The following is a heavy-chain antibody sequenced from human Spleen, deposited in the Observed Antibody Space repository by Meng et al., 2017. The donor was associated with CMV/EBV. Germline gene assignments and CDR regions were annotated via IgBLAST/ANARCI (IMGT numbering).Heavy chain of an antibody. CDR3: AREGRDLDY. V-gene: IGHV3-48*03. CDR1: GFTFSNYE. J-gene: IGHJ4*02. D-gene: IGHD3-10*01. Sequence: GESLKISCAASGFTFSNYEMNWVRQAPGKGLEWVSYISSSGSTIHYADSVKGRFTISRDNANKSLSLQMDSLRVEDTAVYYCAREGRDLDYWGQGTLVTVSS. CDR2: ISSSGSTI.